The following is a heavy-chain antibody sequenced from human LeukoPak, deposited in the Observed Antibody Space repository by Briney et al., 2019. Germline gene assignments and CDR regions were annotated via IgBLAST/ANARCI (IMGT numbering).Heavy chain of an antibody. CDR3: ARGGAPAVYSDY. CDR2: ISHAGSNE. Sequence: GGSLRLSCAASGFSFSSYGMHWIRQAPGKGLERVALISHAGSNEYYAASVKGRFTISRDNSNNTFYLQMNSLRPEDTAVYYCARGGAPAVYSDYWGQGALVIVSS. CDR1: GFSFSSYG. V-gene: IGHV3-30*03. D-gene: IGHD2-21*01. J-gene: IGHJ4*02.